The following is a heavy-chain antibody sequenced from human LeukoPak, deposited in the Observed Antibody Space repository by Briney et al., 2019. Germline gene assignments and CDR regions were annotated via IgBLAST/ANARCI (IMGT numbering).Heavy chain of an antibody. J-gene: IGHJ5*02. V-gene: IGHV1-8*01. Sequence: ASVKVSCXASGYTFTSYDINWVRQATGQGLEWMGWMNPNSGNTGYAQKFQGRVTMTRNTSISTAYMELSSLRSEDTAVYYCARVGSSWGYNWFDPWGQGTLVTVSS. CDR1: GYTFTSYD. CDR2: MNPNSGNT. D-gene: IGHD6-13*01. CDR3: ARVGSSWGYNWFDP.